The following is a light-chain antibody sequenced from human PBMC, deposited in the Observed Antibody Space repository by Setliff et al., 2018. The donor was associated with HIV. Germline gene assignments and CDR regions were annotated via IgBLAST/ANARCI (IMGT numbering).Light chain of an antibody. V-gene: IGKV3-15*01. Sequence: EIVMTQSPANLSMSLGEGATLSCRASQTISTNLAWYQQTPGQPPRLLIFGASTRATGVPARFSGSGSGTEFTLTISSLQAEDVAVYYCHQYYSSPHTFGQGTKVDIK. CDR1: QTISTN. J-gene: IGKJ1*01. CDR2: GAS. CDR3: HQYYSSPHT.